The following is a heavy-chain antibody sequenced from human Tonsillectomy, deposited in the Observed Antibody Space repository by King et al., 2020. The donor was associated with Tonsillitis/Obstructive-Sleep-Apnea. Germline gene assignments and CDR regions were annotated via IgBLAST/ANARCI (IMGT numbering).Heavy chain of an antibody. Sequence: VQLQQWGAGLLKPSETLSLTCAVYGGSFSGYYWSWIRQPPGKGLEWIGEINHSGSTNYNPSLKSRVTISVDTSKNQFSLKLSYVTAADTAVYYCARGGDIVVVPAAHDNWGQGTLVTVSS. D-gene: IGHD2-2*01. J-gene: IGHJ4*02. CDR1: GGSFSGYY. CDR2: INHSGST. V-gene: IGHV4-34*01. CDR3: ARGGDIVVVPAAHDN.